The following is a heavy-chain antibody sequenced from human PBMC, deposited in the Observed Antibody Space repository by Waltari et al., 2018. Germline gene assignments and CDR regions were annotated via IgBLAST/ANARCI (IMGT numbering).Heavy chain of an antibody. CDR3: VRHARTTSGGKHFDH. D-gene: IGHD2-15*01. CDR2: MYYSGSA. J-gene: IGHJ4*02. CDR1: GDSISSSSYY. V-gene: IGHV4-39*01. Sequence: QLQLQESGPGLVKASETLSLTCTVSGDSISSSSYYWGWVRQPPGKGLEWIGNMYYSGSAYNTPSLKIRVTISGDTSKSQFSLKLSSVTAADTSMYYCVRHARTTSGGKHFDHWGQGMLVTVSP.